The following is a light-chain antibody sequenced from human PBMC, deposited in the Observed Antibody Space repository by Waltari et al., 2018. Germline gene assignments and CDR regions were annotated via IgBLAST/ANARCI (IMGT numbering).Light chain of an antibody. CDR2: NDG. J-gene: IGLJ2*01. CDR1: RIGSKR. Sequence: SYVLTQPPSVSVAPGKTATITCGGDRIGSKRVHWYRQKPGQAPGRVLYNDGDRPSGIPERFWGSNVGNTAALTISRGEAGDEADYYFQVWDSGIDHLVFGGGTKLPGL. V-gene: IGLV3-21*04. CDR3: QVWDSGIDHLV.